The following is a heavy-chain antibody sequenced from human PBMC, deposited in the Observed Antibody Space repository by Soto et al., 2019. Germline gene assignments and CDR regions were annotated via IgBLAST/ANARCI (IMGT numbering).Heavy chain of an antibody. CDR2: INHSGST. D-gene: IGHD6-25*01. V-gene: IGHV4-34*01. CDR1: GGSFSGYY. Sequence: SETLSLTCAVYGGSFSGYYWSWIRQPPGKGLEWIGEINHSGSTNYNPSLKSRVTISVDTSKNQFSLKLSSVTAADTAVYYCARVPRQTATMPYFDYWGQGTLVTVSS. CDR3: ARVPRQTATMPYFDY. J-gene: IGHJ4*02.